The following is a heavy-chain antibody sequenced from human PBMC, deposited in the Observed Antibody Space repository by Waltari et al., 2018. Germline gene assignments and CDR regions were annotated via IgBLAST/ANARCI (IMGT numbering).Heavy chain of an antibody. D-gene: IGHD3-22*01. CDR3: ARASRDSGYYYDPRGSFDY. Sequence: QVQLVQSGAEVKKPGSSVKVSCKASGGTFSSYAISWVRQAAGQGLEWMGGIIPIFGTANYAQKFQGRVTITADESTSTAYMELSSLRSEDTAVYYCARASRDSGYYYDPRGSFDYWGQGTLVTVSS. CDR1: GGTFSSYA. J-gene: IGHJ4*02. V-gene: IGHV1-69*01. CDR2: IIPIFGTA.